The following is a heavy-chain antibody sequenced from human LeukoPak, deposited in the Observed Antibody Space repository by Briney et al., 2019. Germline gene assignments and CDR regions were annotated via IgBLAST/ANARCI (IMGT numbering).Heavy chain of an antibody. CDR1: GYNFTGIY. V-gene: IGHV1-2*02. J-gene: IGHJ6*02. CDR2: INPNSGGT. Sequence: ASVKVSCKASGYNFTGIYMHWVRQAPGQGLEWMGWINPNSGGTNYAQKFQGRVTLTRDTSITTACLELTSLRSEALALHHSARPTWRFYDNRKDYYYGMDVWGQGTTVTVSS. D-gene: IGHD3-22*01. CDR3: ARPTWRFYDNRKDYYYGMDV.